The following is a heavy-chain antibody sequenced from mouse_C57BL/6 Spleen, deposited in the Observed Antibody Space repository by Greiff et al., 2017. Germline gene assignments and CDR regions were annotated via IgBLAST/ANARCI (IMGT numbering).Heavy chain of an antibody. D-gene: IGHD2-10*02. CDR3: ASSQYSAMDY. J-gene: IGHJ4*01. CDR2: IYPGSGNT. Sequence: VQLVESGPELVKPGASVKISCKASGYSFTSYYIHWVKQRPGQGLEWIGWIYPGSGNTKYNEKFKGKATLTADTSSSTAYMQLSSLTSEDSAVYYCASSQYSAMDYWGQGTSVTVSS. CDR1: GYSFTSYY. V-gene: IGHV1-66*01.